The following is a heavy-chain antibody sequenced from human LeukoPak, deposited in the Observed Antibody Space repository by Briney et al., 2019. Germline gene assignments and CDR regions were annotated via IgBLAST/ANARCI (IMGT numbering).Heavy chain of an antibody. CDR2: ISGSGGST. Sequence: PGGTLRLSCAASGFTFSSYAMSWVRQAPGKGLEWVSAISGSGGSTYYADSVKGRFTISRDNAKNSLYLQMNSLRAEDTALYYCARAHGYCSGGSCSRHYFDYWGQGTLVTVSS. CDR1: GFTFSSYA. D-gene: IGHD2-15*01. J-gene: IGHJ4*02. V-gene: IGHV3-23*01. CDR3: ARAHGYCSGGSCSRHYFDY.